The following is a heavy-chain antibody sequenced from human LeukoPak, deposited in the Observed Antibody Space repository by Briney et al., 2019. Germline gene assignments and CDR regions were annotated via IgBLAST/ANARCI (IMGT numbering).Heavy chain of an antibody. V-gene: IGHV4-61*02. D-gene: IGHD3-3*01. J-gene: IGHJ6*02. CDR2: IYTSGST. Sequence: SQTLPLTCTVSGGSISSGSYYWSWIRQPAGKGLEWIGRIYTSGSTNYNPSLKSRVTISVDTSKNQFSLKLSSVTAADTAVYYCARDRITIFGVVIIDHYGMDVWGQGTTVTVSS. CDR3: ARDRITIFGVVIIDHYGMDV. CDR1: GGSISSGSYY.